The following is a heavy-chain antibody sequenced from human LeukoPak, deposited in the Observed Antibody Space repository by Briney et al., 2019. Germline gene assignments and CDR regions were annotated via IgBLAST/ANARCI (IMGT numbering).Heavy chain of an antibody. Sequence: SETLSLTCTVSGGSISSSSYYWGWIRQPPGKGLEWIGSIYYSGSTYYNPSLKSRVTISVDTSKNQLSLKVSSVTAADTAVYYCARLLSIRGYCSSTTCYRRSSLFDYWGQGTLVTVSS. CDR2: IYYSGST. D-gene: IGHD2-2*01. CDR3: ARLLSIRGYCSSTTCYRRSSLFDY. V-gene: IGHV4-39*07. CDR1: GGSISSSSYY. J-gene: IGHJ4*02.